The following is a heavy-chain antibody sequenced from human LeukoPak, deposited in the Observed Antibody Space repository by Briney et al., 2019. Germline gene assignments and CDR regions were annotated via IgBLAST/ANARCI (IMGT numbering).Heavy chain of an antibody. D-gene: IGHD3-22*01. J-gene: IGHJ4*02. V-gene: IGHV4-4*07. CDR3: ASSNYYDSRDFDY. CDR2: IYTSGST. Sequence: PSETLSLTCTVSGGSISSYYRSWIRQPAGKGLEWIGRIYTSGSTNYNPSLKSRVTMSVDTSTNQFFLQLSSVTAADTAVYYCASSNYYDSRDFDYWGQGTLVTVSS. CDR1: GGSISSYY.